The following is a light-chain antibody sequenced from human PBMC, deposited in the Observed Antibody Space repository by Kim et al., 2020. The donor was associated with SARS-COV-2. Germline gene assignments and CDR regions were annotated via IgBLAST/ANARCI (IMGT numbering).Light chain of an antibody. Sequence: EIVMTQSPATLSVSPGQRATLSCRASQSVSGNLVWYQQRPGQAPRLLMYGASTRATGIAVRFSGSGSGTEFTLTISSLQSEDFAVYYCQQYNNWPRTFGQGTKVDIK. CDR1: QSVSGN. J-gene: IGKJ1*01. CDR2: GAS. CDR3: QQYNNWPRT. V-gene: IGKV3-15*01.